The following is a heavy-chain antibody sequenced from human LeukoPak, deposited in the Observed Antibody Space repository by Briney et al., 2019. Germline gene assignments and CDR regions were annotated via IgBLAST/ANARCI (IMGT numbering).Heavy chain of an antibody. V-gene: IGHV3-7*05. CDR2: IKGDEGEK. D-gene: IGHD6-13*01. J-gene: IGHJ3*02. Sequence: GGSLRLSCAASGFTFSSYWMSWVRQAPGKGLEWVANIKGDEGEKYYVDSVKGRFTISRDNAKNSLNLQMNSLRAEDTAVYYCARGPGRVAATATGSFDIWGQGTVVTVSS. CDR1: GFTFSSYW. CDR3: ARGPGRVAATATGSFDI.